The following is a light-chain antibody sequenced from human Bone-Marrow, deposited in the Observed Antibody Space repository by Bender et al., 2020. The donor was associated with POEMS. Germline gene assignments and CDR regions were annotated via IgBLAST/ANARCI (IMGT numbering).Light chain of an antibody. CDR1: SSDVGSYNY. CDR2: EVT. J-gene: IGLJ2*01. Sequence: QSALTQPPSASGSPGQSVTISCTGTSSDVGSYNYVSWYQQHPGKAPKLMIYEVTKRPSGVPDRFSGSKSGNTASLTVSGLQAEDETDYYCVAWDDTLNGWVFGGGTKLTVL. V-gene: IGLV2-8*01. CDR3: VAWDDTLNGWV.